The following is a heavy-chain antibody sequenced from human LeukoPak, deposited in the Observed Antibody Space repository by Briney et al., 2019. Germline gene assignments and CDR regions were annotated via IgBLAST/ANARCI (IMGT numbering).Heavy chain of an antibody. CDR3: ARDPYSSSSHNWFDP. CDR2: IIPIFGTA. Sequence: ASVKVSRKASGGTFSSYAISWVRQAPGQGLEWMGGIIPIFGTANYAQKFQGRVTITADESTSTAYMELSSLRSEDTAVYYCARDPYSSSSHNWFDPWGQGTLVTVSS. CDR1: GGTFSSYA. D-gene: IGHD6-13*01. J-gene: IGHJ5*02. V-gene: IGHV1-69*13.